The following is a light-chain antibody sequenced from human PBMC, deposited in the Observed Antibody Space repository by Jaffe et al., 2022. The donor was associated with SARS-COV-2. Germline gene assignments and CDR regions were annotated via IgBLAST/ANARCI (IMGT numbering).Light chain of an antibody. CDR2: EVT. CDR3: SSYAGSNKGV. V-gene: IGLV2-8*01. Sequence: QSALTQPPSASGFPGQSVTISCTGTSRDVGAYNYVSWYQQHPGKAPKLMIYEVTKRPSGVPDRFSGSKSGNTASLTVSGLQAEDEADYYCSSYAGSNKGVFGGGTKLTVL. CDR1: SRDVGAYNY. J-gene: IGLJ2*01.